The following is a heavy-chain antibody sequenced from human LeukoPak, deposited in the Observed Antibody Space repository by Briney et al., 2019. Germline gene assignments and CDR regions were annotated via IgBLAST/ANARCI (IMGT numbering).Heavy chain of an antibody. V-gene: IGHV3-74*01. CDR1: GFTFSSYW. CDR2: INSDGSST. Sequence: GGSLRLSCAASGFTFSSYWMHWVRQAPGKGLVWVSRINSDGSSTSYADSVKGRFTISRDNARNTLYLQMNSLRAEDTAVCYCARDDGIAAAGNYYYYGMDVWGKGTTVTVSS. D-gene: IGHD6-13*01. CDR3: ARDDGIAAAGNYYYYGMDV. J-gene: IGHJ6*04.